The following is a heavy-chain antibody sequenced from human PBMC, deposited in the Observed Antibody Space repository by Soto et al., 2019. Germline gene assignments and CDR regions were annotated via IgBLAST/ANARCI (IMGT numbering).Heavy chain of an antibody. CDR1: GFTFSSYS. CDR2: ISSSSSTI. J-gene: IGHJ6*02. V-gene: IGHV3-48*02. D-gene: IGHD2-2*01. Sequence: GGSLRLSCAASGFTFSSYSMNWVRQAPGKGLEWVSYISSSSSTIYYADSVKGRFTISRDNAKNSLYLQMNSLRDEDTAVYYCARDDCSSTSCWPSPTANYYYYGMDVWGQGTTVTVSS. CDR3: ARDDCSSTSCWPSPTANYYYYGMDV.